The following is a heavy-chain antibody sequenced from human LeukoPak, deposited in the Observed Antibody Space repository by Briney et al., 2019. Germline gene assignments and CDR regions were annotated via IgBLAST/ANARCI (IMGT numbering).Heavy chain of an antibody. D-gene: IGHD3-9*01. CDR2: ISGSGGST. Sequence: GGSLRLSCAASGFTFSSYAMSWVRQAPGKGLEWVSAISGSGGSTYYADSVKGRFTISRDNSKNTLYLQMNSLRAEDTAVYYCAKESRAYYDILTGYSPGYYGMDVWGQGTTVTVSS. CDR1: GFTFSSYA. CDR3: AKESRAYYDILTGYSPGYYGMDV. V-gene: IGHV3-23*01. J-gene: IGHJ6*02.